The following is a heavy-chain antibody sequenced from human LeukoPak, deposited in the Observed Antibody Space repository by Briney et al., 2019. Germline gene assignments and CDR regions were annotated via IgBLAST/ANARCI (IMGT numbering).Heavy chain of an antibody. Sequence: GGSLRLSCAASGFTFSSYSMNWVRQAPGKGLEWVSSISSSSSYIYYADSVKGRFTISRDNAKNSLYLQMNSLRAEDTAVYYCARAVPKFLEWLSHFDYWGQGTLVTVSS. J-gene: IGHJ4*02. CDR1: GFTFSSYS. CDR3: ARAVPKFLEWLSHFDY. CDR2: ISSSSSYI. D-gene: IGHD3-3*01. V-gene: IGHV3-21*01.